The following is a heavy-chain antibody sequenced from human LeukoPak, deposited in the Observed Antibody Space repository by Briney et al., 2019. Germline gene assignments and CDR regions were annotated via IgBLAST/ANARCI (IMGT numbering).Heavy chain of an antibody. J-gene: IGHJ4*02. CDR3: ARDSLGYCSSTSCSSDY. D-gene: IGHD2-2*01. Sequence: SVKVSCKASGGTFSSYAISWVRQAPGQGLEWMGGIIPIFGTANYAQKFQGRVTITADESASTAYMELSSLRSEDTAVYYCARDSLGYCSSTSCSSDYWGQGTLVTVSS. CDR1: GGTFSSYA. CDR2: IIPIFGTA. V-gene: IGHV1-69*13.